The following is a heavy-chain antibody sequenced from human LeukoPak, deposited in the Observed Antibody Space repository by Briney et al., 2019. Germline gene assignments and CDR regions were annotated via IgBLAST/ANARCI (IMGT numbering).Heavy chain of an antibody. D-gene: IGHD5-24*01. CDR3: ARDRDGYNVHDY. V-gene: IGHV3-30*02. J-gene: IGHJ4*02. CDR1: GFSFSSYG. Sequence: GGSLRLSCAGSGFSFSSYGMHWVRQAPGKGLEWMAFIRSDGSNKYYADSVKGRFTISRDNAKNSLYLQMNSLRAEDTAVYYCARDRDGYNVHDYWGQGTLVTVSS. CDR2: IRSDGSNK.